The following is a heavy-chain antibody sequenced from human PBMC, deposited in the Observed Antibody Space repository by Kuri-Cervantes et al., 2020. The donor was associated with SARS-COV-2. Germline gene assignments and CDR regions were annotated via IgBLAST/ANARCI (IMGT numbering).Heavy chain of an antibody. V-gene: IGHV1-2*02. Sequence: ASVKVSCKASGYTFTGYYMHWVRQAPGQGLEWMGWINPNSGGTNYAQKFQGRVTMTRDTSISTAYMELSRLRSDDTAVYYCARGSISSDTGGWYFDYWGQGTLVTVSS. J-gene: IGHJ4*02. CDR1: GYTFTGYY. D-gene: IGHD3-10*01. CDR3: ARGSISSDTGGWYFDY. CDR2: INPNSGGT.